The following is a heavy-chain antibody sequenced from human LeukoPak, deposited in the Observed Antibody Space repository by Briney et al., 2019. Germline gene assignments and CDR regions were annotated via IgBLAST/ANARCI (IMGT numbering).Heavy chain of an antibody. CDR2: IYYTGST. J-gene: IGHJ4*02. V-gene: IGHV4-59*08. CDR1: GGSITSLY. Sequence: SETLSLTCSVSGGSITSLYWSWIRQPPGKGLEWIGYIYYTGSTNYNPSLKSRVTMFVDMSKNQFSLRLSSVTAADTAVYYCARHRAYSSSSPFDYWGQGTLVTVSS. D-gene: IGHD6-6*01. CDR3: ARHRAYSSSSPFDY.